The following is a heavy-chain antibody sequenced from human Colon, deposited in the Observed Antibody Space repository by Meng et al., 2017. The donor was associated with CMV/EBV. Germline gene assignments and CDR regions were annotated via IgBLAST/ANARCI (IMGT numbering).Heavy chain of an antibody. V-gene: IGHV3-48*04. J-gene: IGHJ4*02. Sequence: GGSLRLSCAASGFTFSRYNMNWVRQAPGKGLEWVSYITSSGTTIYYADSVKGRFTISRDNAKNSLYLQMNSLRAEDTAVYYCVRGSGYGGGCDYWGQGTLVTVSS. CDR1: GFTFSRYN. CDR3: VRGSGYGGGCDY. D-gene: IGHD5-12*01. CDR2: ITSSGTTI.